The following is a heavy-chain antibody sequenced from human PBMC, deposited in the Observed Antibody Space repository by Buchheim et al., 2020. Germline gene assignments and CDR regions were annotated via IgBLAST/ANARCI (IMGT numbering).Heavy chain of an antibody. D-gene: IGHD3/OR15-3a*01. CDR2: IYAGGST. J-gene: IGHJ4*02. V-gene: IGHV3-66*02. CDR1: GFAVSDNY. Sequence: EVQLVESGGDLVQPGGSLRLSCAASGFAVSDNYMSWVRQAPGKGLEWVSFIYAGGSTYYAGSMRGRFTISRDNSKNTVYLQMNSLRVEDTAVYYCARGLARLDYCGQGTL. CDR3: ARGLARLDY.